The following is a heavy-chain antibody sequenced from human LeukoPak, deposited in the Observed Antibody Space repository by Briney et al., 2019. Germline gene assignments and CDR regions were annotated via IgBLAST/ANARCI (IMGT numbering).Heavy chain of an antibody. CDR3: ARTRSGSYYMGHSWFDP. V-gene: IGHV4-34*01. CDR2: INHSGSN. CDR1: GGSFSGYY. Sequence: PSATLSLTCAVYGGSFSGYYWSWIRQPPGKGLEWLGEINHSGSNNYNPSLKSRVTISVDTSKNQFSLKLSSVTAADTAVYYCARTRSGSYYMGHSWFDPWGQGTLVTVSS. D-gene: IGHD3-10*01. J-gene: IGHJ5*02.